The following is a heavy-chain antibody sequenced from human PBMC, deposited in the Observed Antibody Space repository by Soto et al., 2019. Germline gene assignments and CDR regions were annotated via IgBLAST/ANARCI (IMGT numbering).Heavy chain of an antibody. Sequence: QVHLVESGGNLVEPGGPLRLSCAGSGFTFGDYYMSWIRQAPGRGLEWISYISASGSSIYYADSVKGRFAISRDNAKKSLYLQLTRLRAEDTAVYYCARVASSSPGVIFDYWGQGTLVTVSS. CDR2: ISASGSSI. CDR3: ARVASSSPGVIFDY. CDR1: GFTFGDYY. D-gene: IGHD6-13*01. J-gene: IGHJ4*02. V-gene: IGHV3-11*01.